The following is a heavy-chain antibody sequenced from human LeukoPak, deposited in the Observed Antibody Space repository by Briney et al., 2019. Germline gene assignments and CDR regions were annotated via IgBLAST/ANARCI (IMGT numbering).Heavy chain of an antibody. CDR1: GGSFSGYY. CDR3: AGVVPAAITN. V-gene: IGHV4-34*01. J-gene: IGHJ4*02. CDR2: INHSGST. D-gene: IGHD2-2*02. Sequence: PSETLSLTCAVYGGSFSGYYWSWIRQPPGKGLEWIGEINHSGSTNYNPSLKSRVTISVDTSKNQFSLKLSSVTAADTAVYYCAGVVPAAITNWGQGTLVTVSS.